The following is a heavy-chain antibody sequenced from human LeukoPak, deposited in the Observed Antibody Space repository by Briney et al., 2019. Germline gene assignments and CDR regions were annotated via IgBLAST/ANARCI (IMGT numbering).Heavy chain of an antibody. J-gene: IGHJ4*02. CDR3: ARGKAGYYFDY. Sequence: GRSLRLSCAASGFTFSSYGMHWVRQAPGKGLEWVAVISYDGSNKYYADSVKGRFTISRDNSKNTLYLQMNSLRAEDTAVYYCARGKAGYYFDYWGQGTLVTVSS. CDR1: GFTFSSYG. D-gene: IGHD6-19*01. V-gene: IGHV3-30*03. CDR2: ISYDGSNK.